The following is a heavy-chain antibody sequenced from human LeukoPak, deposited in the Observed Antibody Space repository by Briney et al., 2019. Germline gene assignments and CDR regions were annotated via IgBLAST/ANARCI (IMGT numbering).Heavy chain of an antibody. CDR1: VYIFTIHG. Sequence: GASVTVSFTSSVYIFTIHGLSWVRQAPGQGHERMGWINIYKGNTNYAQKFQGRVTMTTDTSTSTAYMELRSLRSDDTAVYYCARNSSGWYGYFDLWGRGTLVTVSS. D-gene: IGHD6-25*01. V-gene: IGHV1-18*01. CDR2: INIYKGNT. CDR3: ARNSSGWYGYFDL. J-gene: IGHJ2*01.